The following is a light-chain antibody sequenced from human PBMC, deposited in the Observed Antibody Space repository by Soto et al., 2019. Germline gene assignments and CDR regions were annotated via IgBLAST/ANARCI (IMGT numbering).Light chain of an antibody. J-gene: IGKJ3*01. CDR3: LQKYFYPFT. CDR2: AAS. Sequence: AIQMTQSPSSLSASVGDRVTITCRASQGIRNDLDWFQQKPGKAPKLLIYAASNLQSGVPARFSGSGSGTDFTLIISSLQPVDFATYYCLQKYFYPFTFGPGTKVDI. V-gene: IGKV1-6*01. CDR1: QGIRND.